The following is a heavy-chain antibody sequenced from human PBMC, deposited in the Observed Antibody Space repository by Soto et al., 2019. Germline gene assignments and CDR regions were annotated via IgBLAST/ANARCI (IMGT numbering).Heavy chain of an antibody. V-gene: IGHV2-70*11. CDR1: GFSLSTSGMC. Sequence: SGPTLGNPTQTLTLTCTLSGFSLSTSGMCVSWIRQPPGKALEWLARIDWDDDKYYSTSLKTRLTISKDTSKNQVVLTMTNMDPVDTATYYCARIYRPHYYGSGSYYIDYWGQGTLVTVSS. CDR3: ARIYRPHYYGSGSYYIDY. CDR2: IDWDDDK. J-gene: IGHJ4*02. D-gene: IGHD3-10*01.